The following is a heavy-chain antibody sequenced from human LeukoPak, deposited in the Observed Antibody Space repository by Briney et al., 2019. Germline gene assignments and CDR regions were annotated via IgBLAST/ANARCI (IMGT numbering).Heavy chain of an antibody. J-gene: IGHJ5*02. V-gene: IGHV5-51*01. CDR3: AGSVAAAGPFDP. CDR1: GFTFDDYA. CDR2: IYPGDSDT. Sequence: SLRLSCAASGFTFDDYAMHWVRQAPGKGLEWMGIIYPGDSDTRYSPSFQGQVTISADKSISTAYLQWSSLKASDTAMYYCAGSVAAAGPFDPWGQGTLVTVSS. D-gene: IGHD6-13*01.